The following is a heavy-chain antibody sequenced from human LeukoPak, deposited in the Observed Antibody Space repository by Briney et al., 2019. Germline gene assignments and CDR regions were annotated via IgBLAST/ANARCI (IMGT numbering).Heavy chain of an antibody. CDR1: GVAFSAYF. CDR2: INHGGGT. CDR3: ARGEDGTGDYRPTYFDS. V-gene: IGHV4-34*01. D-gene: IGHD4-17*01. Sequence: SETLSLSCAVYGVAFSAYFWNWVRQTPGKGLEWIGEINHGGGTKYNPSLKSRATISVDTSKKQFSLNLTSVTAADTAVYYCARGEDGTGDYRPTYFDSWGQGTLVTVSS. J-gene: IGHJ4*02.